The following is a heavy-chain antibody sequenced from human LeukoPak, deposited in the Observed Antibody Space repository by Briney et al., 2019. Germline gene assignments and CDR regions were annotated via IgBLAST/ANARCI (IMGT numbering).Heavy chain of an antibody. J-gene: IGHJ4*02. CDR1: GYSISSGYY. V-gene: IGHV4-38-2*02. CDR3: ARTHDY. Sequence: SETLSLTCTVSGYSISSGYYWGWIRQPPGKGLEWIGSIYHSGSTYYNPSLKSRVTISVDTSKNQFSLKLSSVTAADTAVYYCARTHDYWGQGTLVTVSS. CDR2: IYHSGST.